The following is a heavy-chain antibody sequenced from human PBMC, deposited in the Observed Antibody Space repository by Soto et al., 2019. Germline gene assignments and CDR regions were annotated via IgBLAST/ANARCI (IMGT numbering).Heavy chain of an antibody. Sequence: ASVKVSCKASGYDFTCYDINWVRQATGQGLEWMGWMNPNSGNTGYAQKFQGRVTMTRNTSISTAYMELSSLRSEDTAVYYCAREFLYGGFGLGGYYYYYMDVWGKGTTVTVSS. D-gene: IGHD5-12*01. CDR1: GYDFTCYD. V-gene: IGHV1-8*01. CDR3: AREFLYGGFGLGGYYYYYMDV. J-gene: IGHJ6*03. CDR2: MNPNSGNT.